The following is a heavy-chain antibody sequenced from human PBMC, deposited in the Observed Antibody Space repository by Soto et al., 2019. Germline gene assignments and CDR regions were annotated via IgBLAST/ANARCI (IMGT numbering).Heavy chain of an antibody. Sequence: PSETLSLTCTVSGGSISSYYWSWIRQPPGKGLEWIGYIYYSGSTNYNPSLKSRVTISVDTSKNQFSLKLSSVTAADTAVYYCASLALTTVTTNDYWGQGNLVTVSS. CDR2: IYYSGST. CDR1: GGSISSYY. V-gene: IGHV4-59*08. D-gene: IGHD4-17*01. CDR3: ASLALTTVTTNDY. J-gene: IGHJ4*02.